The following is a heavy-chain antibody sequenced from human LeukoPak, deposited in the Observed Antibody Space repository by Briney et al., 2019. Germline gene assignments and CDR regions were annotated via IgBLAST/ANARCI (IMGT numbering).Heavy chain of an antibody. CDR2: IYYSGST. Sequence: PSETLSLTCTVSGGSISSYYWSWIRQPPGKGLEWIGYIYYSGSTNYNPSLKSRVTILVDTSKNQFSLKLSSVTAADTAVYYCAREPLSRAMARGYYYYGMDVWGQGTTVTVSS. CDR1: GGSISSYY. D-gene: IGHD3-10*01. J-gene: IGHJ6*02. V-gene: IGHV4-59*01. CDR3: AREPLSRAMARGYYYYGMDV.